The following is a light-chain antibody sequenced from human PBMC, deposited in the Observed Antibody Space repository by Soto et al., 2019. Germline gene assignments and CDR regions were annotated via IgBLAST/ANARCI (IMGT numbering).Light chain of an antibody. CDR2: GAS. Sequence: EIVLTQSPATLSLSPGERATLSCRASQSVSSNLAWYQQKPGQAPRLLIYGASTRATGIPDRFSGSGSGTEFTLTISRLQSEDFAVYYCQQYNNWPPWTFGQGTKVDIK. CDR1: QSVSSN. V-gene: IGKV3-15*01. CDR3: QQYNNWPPWT. J-gene: IGKJ1*01.